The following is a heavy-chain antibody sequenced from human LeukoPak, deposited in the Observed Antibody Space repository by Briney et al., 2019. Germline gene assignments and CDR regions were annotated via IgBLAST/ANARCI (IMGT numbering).Heavy chain of an antibody. CDR3: AKDWGSGGWYNYFDP. CDR1: GFTFISSA. D-gene: IGHD6-19*01. Sequence: GGSLRLSCAASGFTFISSAMHWVRQAPGKGLEWVAIISYDGLIKYYADSVKGRFTPSRDNSKSTLFLQMDSLRAEDTAVYHCAKDWGSGGWYNYFDPWGQGTLVTVSS. V-gene: IGHV3-30-3*01. J-gene: IGHJ5*02. CDR2: ISYDGLIK.